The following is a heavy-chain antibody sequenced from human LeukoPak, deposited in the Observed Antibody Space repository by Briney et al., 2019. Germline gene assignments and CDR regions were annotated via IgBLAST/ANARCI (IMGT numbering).Heavy chain of an antibody. D-gene: IGHD2-15*01. J-gene: IGHJ4*02. Sequence: ASVKVSCKASGYTFTSYGISWVRQAPGQGLEWMGWISAYNGNTNYAQKLQGRVTMTTDTSTSTAYMELRSLRSDDTAVYYCARDCSGGSCYLYFDYWAREPWSPSPQ. CDR3: ARDCSGGSCYLYFDY. CDR2: ISAYNGNT. V-gene: IGHV1-18*01. CDR1: GYTFTSYG.